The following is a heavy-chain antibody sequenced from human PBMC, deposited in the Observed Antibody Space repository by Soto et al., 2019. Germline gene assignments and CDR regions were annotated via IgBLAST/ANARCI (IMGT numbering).Heavy chain of an antibody. D-gene: IGHD6-13*01. CDR2: VYTSDYT. Sequence: SETLSLTCSVSGASIRGYYWHWIRQPPGKGLEWIGYVYTSDYTRYSSSLKSRVTISVDTSKSQFYLRLNSVTAADTAVYYCAKGKGYSSSYHYYYGMDVWGQGTTVTVSS. CDR3: AKGKGYSSSYHYYYGMDV. V-gene: IGHV4-4*08. CDR1: GASIRGYY. J-gene: IGHJ6*02.